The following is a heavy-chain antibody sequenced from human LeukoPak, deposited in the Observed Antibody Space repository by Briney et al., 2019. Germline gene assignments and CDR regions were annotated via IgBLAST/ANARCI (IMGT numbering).Heavy chain of an antibody. CDR3: ARSYCAGDCLAFDI. CDR2: IYGSGST. V-gene: IGHV4-4*07. D-gene: IGHD2-21*02. CDR1: TGSISGYY. J-gene: IGHJ3*02. Sequence: SETLSLTCTVSTGSISGYYWGWIRQPAGKGLEWIGRIYGSGSTNYNPSLKSRVTMSVDTTKSQFSLNLSSVTAADTAVYYCARSYCAGDCLAFDIWGQGTMVTVSS.